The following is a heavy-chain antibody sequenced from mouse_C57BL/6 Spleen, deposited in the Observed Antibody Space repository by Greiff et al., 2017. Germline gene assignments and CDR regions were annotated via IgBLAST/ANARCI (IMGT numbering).Heavy chain of an antibody. D-gene: IGHD1-1*01. J-gene: IGHJ4*01. Sequence: QVQLQQSGPELVKPGASVKLSCKASGYTFTSYDINWVKQRPGQGLEWIGWIYPRDGSTKYNEKFKGKATLTVDTSSSTAYMELHSLTSEDSAVYFCARYPPFTTETYYYAMDYWGQGTSVTVSS. CDR3: ARYPPFTTETYYYAMDY. CDR1: GYTFTSYD. CDR2: IYPRDGST. V-gene: IGHV1-85*01.